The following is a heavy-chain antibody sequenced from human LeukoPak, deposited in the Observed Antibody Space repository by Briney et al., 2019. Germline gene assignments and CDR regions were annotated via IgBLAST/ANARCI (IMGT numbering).Heavy chain of an antibody. CDR2: INPDGSVT. V-gene: IGHV3-74*01. J-gene: IGHJ4*02. CDR1: GFTFSSDW. CDR3: ARGKVY. Sequence: GGSLRLSCVASGFTFSSDWMHWVRQGPGKGLVWVSRINPDGSVTSHADSVRGRFTISRDNAKNTLYLQMNSLRAEDTAVYYCARGKVYWGQGTLVTVSS.